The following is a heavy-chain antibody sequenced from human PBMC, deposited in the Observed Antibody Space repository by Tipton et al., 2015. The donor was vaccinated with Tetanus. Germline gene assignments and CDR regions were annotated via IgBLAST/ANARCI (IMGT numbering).Heavy chain of an antibody. J-gene: IGHJ4*02. CDR2: LKHDATEE. D-gene: IGHD1-14*01. Sequence: SLRLSCAASGFSFSNYAMSWVRQAPGKGLELVASLKHDATEEYYVDSVRGRFAISRDNARNLLFLQMNGLRVEDTAVYYCARDVTGTASGRRWGQGTLVTVSS. CDR1: GFSFSNYA. V-gene: IGHV3-7*01. CDR3: ARDVTGTASGRR.